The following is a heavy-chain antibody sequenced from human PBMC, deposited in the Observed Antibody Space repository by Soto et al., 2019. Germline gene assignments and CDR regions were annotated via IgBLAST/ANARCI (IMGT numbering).Heavy chain of an antibody. D-gene: IGHD2-21*01. V-gene: IGHV3-33*01. CDR1: GFTFSNYG. J-gene: IGHJ4*02. CDR3: ARDIRSTYFDY. Sequence: PWGSLRLSCAACGFTFSNYGMHWFPQAPGKGLEWVAVIYYDGSGKYYADSVKGRFTISRDNSKNTLYLQMNTLRAEDTAVYYCARDIRSTYFDYWGQGTLVTVSS. CDR2: IYYDGSGK.